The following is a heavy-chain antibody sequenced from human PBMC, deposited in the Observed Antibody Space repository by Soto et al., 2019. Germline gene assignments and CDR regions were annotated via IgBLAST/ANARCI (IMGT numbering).Heavy chain of an antibody. V-gene: IGHV4-59*01. CDR3: ARVSPGPDGHMDV. CDR1: GGSISSYY. CDR2: IYYIGST. Sequence: QVQLQESGPGLVKPSETLSLTCTVSGGSISSYYWSWIRQPPGKGLEWIGYIYYIGSTNYNPSLKSRVTISVDTSKNQFSLKLSSVTAADTAVYYCARVSPGPDGHMDVWGKGTTVTVSS. J-gene: IGHJ6*03.